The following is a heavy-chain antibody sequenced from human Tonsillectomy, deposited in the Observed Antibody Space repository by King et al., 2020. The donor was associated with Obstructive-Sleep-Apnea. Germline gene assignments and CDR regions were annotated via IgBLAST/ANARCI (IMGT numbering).Heavy chain of an antibody. CDR2: ISPYNGNT. J-gene: IGHJ4*02. CDR1: GYTFTNYG. D-gene: IGHD6-19*01. Sequence: QLVQSGPEVKKPGASVKVSCKASGYTFTNYGITWVRQAPGQGLEWMGWISPYNGNTDYTQKLQGRVTMTTDTSTNTVYMEVRSLRLDDTAVYFCARVHSSAWYFDYWGQGTLVTVSS. CDR3: ARVHSSAWYFDY. V-gene: IGHV1-18*01.